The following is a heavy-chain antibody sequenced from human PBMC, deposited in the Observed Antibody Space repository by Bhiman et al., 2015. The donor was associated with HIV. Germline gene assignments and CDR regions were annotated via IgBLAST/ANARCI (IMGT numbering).Heavy chain of an antibody. D-gene: IGHD7-27*01. Sequence: EVQLVESGGGLVQPGRSLRLSCAASGFTFSTYSMNWVRQAPGKGLEWVSSISSSSSYIYYADSVKGRFTISRDNAKNSLYLQMNSLRAEDTAVYYCAREEDWGSDFDYWGQGTLVTVSS. V-gene: IGHV3-21*01. J-gene: IGHJ4*02. CDR2: ISSSSSYI. CDR3: AREEDWGSDFDY. CDR1: GFTFSTYS.